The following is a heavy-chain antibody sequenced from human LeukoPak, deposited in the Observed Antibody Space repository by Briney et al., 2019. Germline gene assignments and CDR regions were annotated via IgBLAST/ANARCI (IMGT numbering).Heavy chain of an antibody. V-gene: IGHV3-7*01. J-gene: IGHJ4*02. Sequence: PGGSLRLSCAASGFTFSSYWMSWVRQAPGKGLEWVANIKQDGSDKYYVDSVKGRFTISRDNSKNTLYLQMNSLRAEDTAVYYCARAWDDYYGSGSHHDYWGQGTLVTVSS. CDR2: IKQDGSDK. D-gene: IGHD3-10*01. CDR1: GFTFSSYW. CDR3: ARAWDDYYGSGSHHDY.